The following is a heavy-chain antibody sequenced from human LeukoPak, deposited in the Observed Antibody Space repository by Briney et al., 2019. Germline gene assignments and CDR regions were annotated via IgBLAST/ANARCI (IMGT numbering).Heavy chain of an antibody. CDR2: ISANNGNT. CDR3: ARASDVVTAPLSYFDY. CDR1: GYTFSSYG. V-gene: IGHV1-18*01. J-gene: IGHJ4*02. Sequence: GASVKVSCKASGYTFSSYGISWVRQAPGQGLDWMGWISANNGNTNYAQKFQGRVTITADESTSTAYMELSSLRSEDTAVYYCARASDVVTAPLSYFDYWGQGTLVTVSS. D-gene: IGHD2-21*02.